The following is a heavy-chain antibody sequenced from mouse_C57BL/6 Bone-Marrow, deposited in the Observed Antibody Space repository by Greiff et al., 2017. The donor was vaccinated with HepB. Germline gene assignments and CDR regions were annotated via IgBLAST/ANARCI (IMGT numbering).Heavy chain of an antibody. J-gene: IGHJ1*03. D-gene: IGHD4-1*01. Sequence: EVQLQQSGPELVKPGASVKMSCKASGYTFTDYNMHWVKQSHGKSLEWIGYINPNNGGTSYNQKFKGKATLTVNKSSSTAYMELRSLTSEDSAVYYCATETGTRGDWYFDVWGTGTTVTVSS. CDR1: GYTFTDYN. CDR2: INPNNGGT. V-gene: IGHV1-22*01. CDR3: ATETGTRGDWYFDV.